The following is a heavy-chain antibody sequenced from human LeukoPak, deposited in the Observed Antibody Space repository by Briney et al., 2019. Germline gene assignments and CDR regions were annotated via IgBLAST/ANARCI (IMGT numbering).Heavy chain of an antibody. CDR2: IKQDGSEK. CDR1: GFTFSSYW. Sequence: GGSLRLSCAASGFTFSSYWMSWVRQAPGKGLEWVANIKQDGSEKYNVDPVKGRFTISRDNAKNSLYLQMNSLRAEVTAVYYCARGADCSSTSCPQGNDYWGQGTLVTVSS. J-gene: IGHJ4*02. D-gene: IGHD2-2*01. CDR3: ARGADCSSTSCPQGNDY. V-gene: IGHV3-7*03.